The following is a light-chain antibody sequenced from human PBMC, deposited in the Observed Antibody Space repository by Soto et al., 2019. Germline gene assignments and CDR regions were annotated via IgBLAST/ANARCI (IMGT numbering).Light chain of an antibody. CDR2: EVS. J-gene: IGLJ1*01. V-gene: IGLV2-14*01. CDR3: SSYTSDWGV. Sequence: QSALTQPRSVSGSPGQSVTISCTGTSSDVGGYDFVSWYQHHPGKAPKLMIYEVSTRPSGVSNRFSGSKSGNTASLTISGLQAEDEADYYCSSYTSDWGVFGTGTKVTVL. CDR1: SSDVGGYDF.